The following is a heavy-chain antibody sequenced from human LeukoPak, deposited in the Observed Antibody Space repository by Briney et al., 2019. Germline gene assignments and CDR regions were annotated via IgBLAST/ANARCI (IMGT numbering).Heavy chain of an antibody. Sequence: PGGSLRLSCAASGFTFSGSAMHWVRQASGKGLEWVGRIRSKANSYATAYAASVKGRFTISRDDSKNTAYLQMNSLKTEDTAVYYYTRRMVVTDFGYWGQGTLVTVSS. CDR2: IRSKANSYAT. J-gene: IGHJ4*02. CDR3: TRRMVVTDFGY. V-gene: IGHV3-73*01. D-gene: IGHD4-23*01. CDR1: GFTFSGSA.